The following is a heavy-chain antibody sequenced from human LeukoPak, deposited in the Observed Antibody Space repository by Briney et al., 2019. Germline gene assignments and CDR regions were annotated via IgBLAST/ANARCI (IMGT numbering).Heavy chain of an antibody. D-gene: IGHD1-1*01. V-gene: IGHV4-59*01. CDR3: ARLYQQSKWKYYYYYMDV. CDR2: VFDSGST. CDR1: GSSFRTNY. J-gene: IGHJ6*03. Sequence: KPSETPSLTCSVSGSSFRTNYWSLIRPPPRRGLGWIWYVFDSGSTNYNPSLKSRVTISVDTSTKQFSLRLSSVTAADTAVYYCARLYQQSKWKYYYYYMDVWGKGTAVTVSS.